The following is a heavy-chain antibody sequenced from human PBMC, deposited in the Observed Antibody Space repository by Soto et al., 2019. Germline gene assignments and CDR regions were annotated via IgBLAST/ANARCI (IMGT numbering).Heavy chain of an antibody. CDR1: GGSISSGDYY. D-gene: IGHD4-17*01. Sequence: SETLSLTCTVSGGSISSGDYYWSWIRQPPGKGLEWIGYIYYSGNTYYNPSLESRVSISVDTSKNQFSLKLSSVTAADTAVYYCARASSVTTSAKFDYWGQGTLVTVSS. CDR3: ARASSVTTSAKFDY. CDR2: IYYSGNT. V-gene: IGHV4-30-4*01. J-gene: IGHJ4*02.